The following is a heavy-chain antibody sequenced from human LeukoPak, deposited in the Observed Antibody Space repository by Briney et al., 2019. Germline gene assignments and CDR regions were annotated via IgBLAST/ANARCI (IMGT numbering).Heavy chain of an antibody. CDR1: GYTFSTYW. CDR2: IYPGDSDR. Sequence: GESLKISCKGSGYTFSTYWIGWVRQMPGKGLEWMGIIYPGDSDRRYSPSFQGQVTMSADKSIRTAYLQWSSLKASDTAMYFCTRRRVTYSNSSGRSRYYFDYWGQGTLVTVSS. CDR3: TRRRVTYSNSSGRSRYYFDY. D-gene: IGHD6-6*01. V-gene: IGHV5-51*01. J-gene: IGHJ4*02.